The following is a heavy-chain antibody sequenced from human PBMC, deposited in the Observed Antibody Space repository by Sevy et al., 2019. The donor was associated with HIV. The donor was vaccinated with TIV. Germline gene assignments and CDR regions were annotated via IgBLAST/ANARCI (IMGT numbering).Heavy chain of an antibody. V-gene: IGHV1-69*13. D-gene: IGHD6-6*01. CDR2: IIPIFGTA. CDR1: GGTFSCYA. CDR3: AREYSSSSAYFDY. J-gene: IGHJ4*02. Sequence: ASVKVSCKASGGTFSCYAMSWVRQAPGQGLEWMGGIIPIFGTANYAQKFQGRVTITADESTSTAYMELSSLRSEDTAVYYCAREYSSSSAYFDYWGQGTLVTVSS.